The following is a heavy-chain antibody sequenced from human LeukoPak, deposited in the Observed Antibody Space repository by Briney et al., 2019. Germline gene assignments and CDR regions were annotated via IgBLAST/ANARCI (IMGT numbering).Heavy chain of an antibody. CDR3: AKGNYYDSSGYYYGASFPFDY. CDR1: GFTFSSYA. J-gene: IGHJ4*02. CDR2: ISGSGGST. Sequence: GGSLRLSCAASGFTFSSYAMCWVRQAPGKGLEWVSAISGSGGSTYYADSVKGRFTISRDNSKNTLYLRMNSLRAEDTAVYYCAKGNYYDSSGYYYGASFPFDYWGQGTLVTVSS. V-gene: IGHV3-23*01. D-gene: IGHD3-22*01.